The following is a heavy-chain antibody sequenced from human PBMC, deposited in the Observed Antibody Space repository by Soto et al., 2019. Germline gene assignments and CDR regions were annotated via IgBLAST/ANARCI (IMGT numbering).Heavy chain of an antibody. CDR3: ATFPRTYYDILTGFYYFDY. D-gene: IGHD3-9*01. V-gene: IGHV3-23*01. CDR2: ISGSGGST. J-gene: IGHJ4*02. Sequence: GESLKISCAASGFTFSSYAMSWVRQAPGKGLEWVSAISGSGGSTYYADCVKGRFTISRDNSKNTLYLQMNSLRAEDTAVYYCATFPRTYYDILTGFYYFDYWGQGTLVTVSS. CDR1: GFTFSSYA.